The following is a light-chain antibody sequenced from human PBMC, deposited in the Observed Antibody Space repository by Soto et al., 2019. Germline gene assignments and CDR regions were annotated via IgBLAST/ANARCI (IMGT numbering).Light chain of an antibody. CDR1: QGVSTY. V-gene: IGKV1-5*01. CDR3: LQYDTYPAT. CDR2: DAS. J-gene: IGKJ1*01. Sequence: DIQMTQSPSTLSGSTGDRVTITCRASQGVSTYLAWYQKRPGKAPKILISDASNLESGVPSRFSGSGSGADFTLTISSLQPEDVGTYFCLQYDTYPATFGQGTTVEIK.